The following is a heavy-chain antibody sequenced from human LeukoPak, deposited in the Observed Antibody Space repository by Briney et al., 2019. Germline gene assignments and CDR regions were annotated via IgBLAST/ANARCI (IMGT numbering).Heavy chain of an antibody. CDR1: GYSFTSYW. CDR2: IFPGDSDT. D-gene: IGHD1-26*01. CDR3: ARIYHCGDY. Sequence: GESLKISCKGSGYSFTSYWIGWVRQMPGKGLEWMGIIFPGDSDTKYSPSFQGQVTISVDKSINTAYLQWSSLKASDAAMYYSARIYHCGDYWGQGTLVTVSS. V-gene: IGHV5-51*01. J-gene: IGHJ4*02.